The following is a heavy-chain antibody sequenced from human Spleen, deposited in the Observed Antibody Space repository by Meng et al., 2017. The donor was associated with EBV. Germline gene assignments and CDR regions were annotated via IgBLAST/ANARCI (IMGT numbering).Heavy chain of an antibody. J-gene: IGHJ5*02. D-gene: IGHD5-18*01. CDR1: GGSFSDFF. CDR3: ARMVSGSSLIAGLDP. V-gene: IGHV4-34*01. CDR2: IHYLGNP. Sequence: GQLSRRGAVLGKPSETLSLPCGVSGGSFSDFFWTWIRQSPGKVLEWIGEIHYLGNPTYNPSLESRATISVDTSKKHFSLSLNSVTAADTGVYYCARMVSGSSLIAGLDPWGQGTLVTVSS.